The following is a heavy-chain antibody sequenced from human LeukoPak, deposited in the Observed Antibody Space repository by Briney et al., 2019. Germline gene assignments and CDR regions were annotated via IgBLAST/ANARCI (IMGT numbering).Heavy chain of an antibody. CDR1: GGSFSGYY. Sequence: PSETLSLTCAVYGGSFSGYYWSWIRQPPGKGLEWIGYIYYSGSTNYNPSLKSRVTISVDTSKNQFSLKLSPVTAADTAVYYCARVDYYDSSGYYYPHYYMDVWGKGTTVTISS. CDR2: IYYSGST. CDR3: ARVDYYDSSGYYYPHYYMDV. D-gene: IGHD3-22*01. V-gene: IGHV4-59*01. J-gene: IGHJ6*03.